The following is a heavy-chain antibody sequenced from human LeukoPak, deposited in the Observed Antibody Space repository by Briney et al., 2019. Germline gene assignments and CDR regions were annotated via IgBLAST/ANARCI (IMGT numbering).Heavy chain of an antibody. V-gene: IGHV1-2*06. D-gene: IGHD4-23*01. J-gene: IGHJ5*02. CDR3: ARLKRVFMVVTLSWFDP. CDR2: INPNSGGT. Sequence: GASVKVSCKASGGTFSSYAISWVRQAPGQGLEWMGRINPNSGGTNYAQKFQGRVTMTRDTSISTAYMELSRLRSDDTAVYYCARLKRVFMVVTLSWFDPWGQGTLVAVSS. CDR1: GGTFSSYA.